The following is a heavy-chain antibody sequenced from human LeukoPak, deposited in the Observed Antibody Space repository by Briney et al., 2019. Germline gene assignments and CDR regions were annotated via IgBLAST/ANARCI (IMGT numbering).Heavy chain of an antibody. CDR1: GGTFSSSS. J-gene: IGHJ6*02. V-gene: IGHV1-18*01. Sequence: GASVKVSCKASGGTFSSSSISWVRQAPGQGLEWMGWISAYNGNTNYAQKLQGRVTMTTDTSTSTAYMELRSLRSDDTAVYYCARRALDTIFGVVSYGMDVWGQGTTVTVSS. CDR2: ISAYNGNT. CDR3: ARRALDTIFGVVSYGMDV. D-gene: IGHD3-3*01.